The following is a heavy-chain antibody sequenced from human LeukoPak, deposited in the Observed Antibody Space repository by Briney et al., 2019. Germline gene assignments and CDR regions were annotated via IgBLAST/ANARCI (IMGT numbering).Heavy chain of an antibody. CDR3: ARHFVPYGDYINAFDI. CDR2: IYPGDSDT. Sequence: GESLKISCKGSGYSFTRHWIGWVRQMPGKGLEWMGIIYPGDSDTRYSPSFQGQVTISVEKSISTAYLQWTSLKTSDTAMYYCARHFVPYGDYINAFDIWGQGTMVTVSA. CDR1: GYSFTRHW. V-gene: IGHV5-51*01. D-gene: IGHD4-17*01. J-gene: IGHJ3*02.